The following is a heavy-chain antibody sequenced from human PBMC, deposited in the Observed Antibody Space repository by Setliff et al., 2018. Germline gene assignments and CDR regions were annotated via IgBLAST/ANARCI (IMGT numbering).Heavy chain of an antibody. CDR2: IVHSGST. CDR1: GDSISSGSYY. D-gene: IGHD3-10*01. V-gene: IGHV4-31*03. CDR3: ARVADGSGSFYLGFDY. J-gene: IGHJ4*02. Sequence: SETLSLTCTASGDSISSGSYYWNWTRQHPEKGLEWLGYIVHSGSTHYNSSLKSRITISIDTSKNHFSLELNSVTAADSAVYYCARVADGSGSFYLGFDYWGQGILVTVSS.